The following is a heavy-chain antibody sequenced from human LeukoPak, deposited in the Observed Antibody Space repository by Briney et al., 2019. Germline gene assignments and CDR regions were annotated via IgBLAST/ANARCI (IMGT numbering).Heavy chain of an antibody. D-gene: IGHD3-16*01. CDR1: GGSISSSSYY. V-gene: IGHV4-39*07. CDR3: ARDGDGLDV. Sequence: SETLSLTCTVTGGSISSSSYYWGWIRQPPGKGLEWIGSVYYSGSTYYNPSLKSRVTMSVDTSKNQFSLKLSSVTAADTAVYFCARDGDGLDVWGQGTTVTVSS. J-gene: IGHJ6*02. CDR2: VYYSGST.